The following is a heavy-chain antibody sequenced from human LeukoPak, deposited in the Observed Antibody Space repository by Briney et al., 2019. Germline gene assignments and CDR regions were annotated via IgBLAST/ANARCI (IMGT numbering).Heavy chain of an antibody. V-gene: IGHV3-7*01. CDR1: GFTVSSNY. CDR3: ATDRGWRTSGYYLYYFEY. D-gene: IGHD3-3*01. CDR2: IKHDGSEK. Sequence: PGGSVRLSCAASGFTVSSNYMSWVRQAPGKGLEWVASIKHDGSEKYYVDSVRGRFTISRDNTMNSLYLQMSSLRAEDTAVYYCATDRGWRTSGYYLYYFEYWGQGTLVTYSS. J-gene: IGHJ4*02.